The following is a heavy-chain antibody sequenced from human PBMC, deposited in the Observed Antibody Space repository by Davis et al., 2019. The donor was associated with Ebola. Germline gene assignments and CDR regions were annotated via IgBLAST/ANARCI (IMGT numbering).Heavy chain of an antibody. V-gene: IGHV4-59*01. CDR3: ARYWGTGGVAFDP. J-gene: IGHJ5*02. CDR1: NNSISSYY. Sequence: PSETLSLTCTVSNNSISSYYWSWIRQPPGKGLEWIGYIFHSGYTNYNPSLKSRVTISVDTSKNQFSLKLNSVTAADTAVFYCARYWGTGGVAFDPWGQGTLVTVSS. D-gene: IGHD2-8*02. CDR2: IFHSGYT.